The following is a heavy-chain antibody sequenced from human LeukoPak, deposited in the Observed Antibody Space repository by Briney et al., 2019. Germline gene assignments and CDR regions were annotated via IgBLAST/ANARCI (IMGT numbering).Heavy chain of an antibody. CDR3: ARVYCSRTSCCNWFDP. CDR2: IIPILGIA. CDR1: GGTFSSYA. V-gene: IGHV1-69*04. Sequence: AASVKVSCKASGGTFSSYAISWVRQAPGQGLEWMGRIIPILGIANYAQKFQGRVTITADKSTSTAYMELSSLRSEDTAMYYCARVYCSRTSCCNWFDPWGQGTLVTVSS. D-gene: IGHD2-2*01. J-gene: IGHJ5*02.